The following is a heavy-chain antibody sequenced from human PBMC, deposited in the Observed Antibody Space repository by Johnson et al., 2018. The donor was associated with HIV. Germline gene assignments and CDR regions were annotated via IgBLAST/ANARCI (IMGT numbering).Heavy chain of an antibody. CDR3: ARLPSGYSRDGFNV. Sequence: QVQLVESGGGVVQPGRSLRLSCAASGFSFSSYPMHWVRQAPGKGLEWVAVTTYDGTNKYYADSVKGRFTISRDNSKNTLYLQMNRLRAEDTAGYYCARLPSGYSRDGFNVWGQGTMVTVSS. J-gene: IGHJ3*01. D-gene: IGHD5-18*01. CDR1: GFSFSSYP. CDR2: TTYDGTNK. V-gene: IGHV3-30*04.